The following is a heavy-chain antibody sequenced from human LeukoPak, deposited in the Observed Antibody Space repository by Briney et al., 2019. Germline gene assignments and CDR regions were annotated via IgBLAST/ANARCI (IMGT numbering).Heavy chain of an antibody. V-gene: IGHV5-51*01. J-gene: IGHJ4*02. CDR1: GYSFTSYW. D-gene: IGHD3-10*01. Sequence: GESLKISCKGSGYSFTSYWIGWVRQTPGKGLEWMGIIYPSDSDTRYSLSFQGQVTISADKSISTAYLQWSSLKASDTATYYCARTMVRGVITSSFDFWGQGTLVTVSS. CDR2: IYPSDSDT. CDR3: ARTMVRGVITSSFDF.